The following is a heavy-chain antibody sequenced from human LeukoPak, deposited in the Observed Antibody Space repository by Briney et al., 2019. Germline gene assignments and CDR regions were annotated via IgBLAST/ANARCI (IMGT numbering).Heavy chain of an antibody. CDR2: INPSGGST. J-gene: IGHJ4*02. D-gene: IGHD4-23*01. V-gene: IGHV1-46*01. CDR3: ARVMTTVVSYFDY. Sequence: ASVKVSCKASGYTLTNYYVHWVRPAPGQGLEWMGIINPSGGSTNYAQRFQGRVTVTRDTSTSTVHLELSSLRSEDTAVYYCARVMTTVVSYFDYWGQGTLVTVSS. CDR1: GYTLTNYY.